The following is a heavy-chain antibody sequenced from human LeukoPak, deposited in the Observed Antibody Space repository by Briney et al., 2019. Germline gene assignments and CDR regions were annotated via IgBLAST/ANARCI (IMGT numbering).Heavy chain of an antibody. J-gene: IGHJ6*03. V-gene: IGHV3-33*06. CDR1: GFTFSSYG. D-gene: IGHD6-13*01. Sequence: GGSLRLSCAASGFTFSSYGMHWVRQAPGKGLEWVAVIWYDGSNKYYADSVKGRFTISRDNSKNTLYLQMNSLRAEDTAVYYCAKDSLISAARTRAGYYYMDVWGKGTTVTVSS. CDR3: AKDSLISAARTRAGYYYMDV. CDR2: IWYDGSNK.